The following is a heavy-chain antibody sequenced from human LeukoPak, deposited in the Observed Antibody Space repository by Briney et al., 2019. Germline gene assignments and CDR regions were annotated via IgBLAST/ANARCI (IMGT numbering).Heavy chain of an antibody. CDR1: GGSISSGSYY. V-gene: IGHV4-61*02. Sequence: SQTLSLTCTVSGGSISSGSYYWSWIRQPAGKGLEWIGRIYTSGSTNYNPSLKSRVTISVDTSKNQFSLNLRSVTAADTAVYYCARVGSGHFDYWGQGTLVTVSS. J-gene: IGHJ4*02. CDR2: IYTSGST. D-gene: IGHD2-15*01. CDR3: ARVGSGHFDY.